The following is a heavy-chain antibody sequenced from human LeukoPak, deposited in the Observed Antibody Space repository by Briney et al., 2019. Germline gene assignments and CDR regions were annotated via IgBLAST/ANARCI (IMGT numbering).Heavy chain of an antibody. Sequence: PSETLSVTPTLPGGSTSSYYWSWIRQPPGKGLEWIGYIYYSGSTNYNPSLKSRVTISVDTSKNQFSLKLSSVTAADTAVYYCARDRDTTYGMDVWGQGTTVTVSS. CDR3: ARDRDTTYGMDV. CDR2: IYYSGST. CDR1: GGSTSSYY. J-gene: IGHJ6*02. D-gene: IGHD5-18*01. V-gene: IGHV4-59*01.